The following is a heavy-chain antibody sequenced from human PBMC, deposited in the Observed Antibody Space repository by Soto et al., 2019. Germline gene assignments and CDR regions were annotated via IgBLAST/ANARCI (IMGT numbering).Heavy chain of an antibody. J-gene: IGHJ5*02. CDR2: IYYGGST. Sequence: SETLSLTCTVSGGSISSGGYYWSWIRQHPGKGLEWIGYIYYGGSTYYNPSLKSRVTISVDTSKNQFSLKLSSVTAADTAVYYCAGRIAARDNWFDPWGQGTLVTVS. V-gene: IGHV4-31*03. D-gene: IGHD6-6*01. CDR1: GGSISSGGYY. CDR3: AGRIAARDNWFDP.